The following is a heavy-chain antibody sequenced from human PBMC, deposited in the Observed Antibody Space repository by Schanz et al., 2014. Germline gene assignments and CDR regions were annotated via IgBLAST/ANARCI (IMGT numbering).Heavy chain of an antibody. Sequence: VQLVESGGGVVQFGRSLRLSCAASGFTFRDYYMSWIRQAPGKGLEWVANIKQDGSEKYYVDAVKGRFTISRDNAKNSMYLHMKSLRGEDTAVYYCARDNYYGSGSCAYWGQGTLVTVSS. V-gene: IGHV3-7*04. D-gene: IGHD3-10*01. J-gene: IGHJ4*02. CDR2: IKQDGSEK. CDR1: GFTFRDYY. CDR3: ARDNYYGSGSCAY.